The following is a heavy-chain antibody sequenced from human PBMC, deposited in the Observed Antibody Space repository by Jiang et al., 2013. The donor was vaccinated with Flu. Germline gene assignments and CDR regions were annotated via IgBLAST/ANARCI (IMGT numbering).Heavy chain of an antibody. V-gene: IGHV4-30-2*01. J-gene: IGHJ4*02. CDR2: IYHSGST. CDR1: GGSISSGGYS. Sequence: GSGLVKPSQTLSLTCAVSGGSISSGGYSWSWIRQPPGKGLEWIGYIYHSGSTYYNPSLKSRVTISVDRSKNQFSLKLSSVTAADTAVYYCAASTAETYYYDSSGYPYWGQGTLVTVSS. CDR3: AASTAETYYYDSSGYPY. D-gene: IGHD3-22*01.